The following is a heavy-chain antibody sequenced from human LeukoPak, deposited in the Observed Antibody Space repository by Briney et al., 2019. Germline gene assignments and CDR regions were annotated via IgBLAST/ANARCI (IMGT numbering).Heavy chain of an antibody. CDR1: GFTFGSYA. Sequence: PGGSLRLSCAASGFTFGSYAMHWVRQAPGKGLEWVAVISYDGSNKYYADSVKGRFTISRDNSKNTRYLQMNSLRAEDTAVYYCAKPLRDAGSFNYPYFDFWGQGTLVTVSS. CDR2: ISYDGSNK. CDR3: AKPLRDAGSFNYPYFDF. D-gene: IGHD5-24*01. J-gene: IGHJ4*02. V-gene: IGHV3-30*07.